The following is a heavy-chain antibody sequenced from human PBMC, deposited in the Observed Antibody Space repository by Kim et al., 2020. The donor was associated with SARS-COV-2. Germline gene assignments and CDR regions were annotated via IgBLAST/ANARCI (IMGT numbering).Heavy chain of an antibody. CDR1: GFTFSTYG. CDR2: VWNDGSYK. D-gene: IGHD6-6*01. Sequence: GGSLRLSCAASGFTFSTYGMHWVRQAPGKGLEWVAVVWNDGSYKYYADPVKGRFSISRDNSKNTVSLQMNSLRAEDTAVYSCARDVWGEKGSSSFDYWGLGTLVSVSS. V-gene: IGHV3-33*01. CDR3: ARDVWGEKGSSSFDY. J-gene: IGHJ4*02.